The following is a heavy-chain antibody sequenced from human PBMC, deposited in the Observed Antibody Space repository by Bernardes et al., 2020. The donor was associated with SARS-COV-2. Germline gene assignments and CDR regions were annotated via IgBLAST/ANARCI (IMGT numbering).Heavy chain of an antibody. Sequence: GGSLRLSCAASGFSFSTHGMHWVRQAPGKGLEWVAVIWYDGSNKYYADSVKGRFTISRDNSKNTLFLQMNSLRAGDTAVYYCARDWRRSAPRPYYYHGVDVWGQGTTVTVSS. V-gene: IGHV3-33*01. J-gene: IGHJ6*02. CDR3: ARDWRRSAPRPYYYHGVDV. CDR2: IWYDGSNK. CDR1: GFSFSTHG.